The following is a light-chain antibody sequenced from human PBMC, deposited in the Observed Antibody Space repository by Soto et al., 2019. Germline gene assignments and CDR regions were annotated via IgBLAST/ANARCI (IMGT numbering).Light chain of an antibody. CDR3: QQSYSTPRT. V-gene: IGKV1-39*01. CDR2: AAS. Sequence: DIQMTQSPSSLSASVGDRVTITCRASQSISSYLNCYQQKPGKAPKLLIYAASSLQSGVPSRFSGSGSGTDFTLTIRSLQPEDFATYYCQQSYSTPRTFGQGTKVDIK. J-gene: IGKJ1*01. CDR1: QSISSY.